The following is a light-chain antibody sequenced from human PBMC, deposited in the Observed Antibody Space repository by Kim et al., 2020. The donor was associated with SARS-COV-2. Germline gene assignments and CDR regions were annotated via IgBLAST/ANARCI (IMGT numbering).Light chain of an antibody. V-gene: IGKV2-29*02. J-gene: IGKJ2*01. Sequence: PASGSCNSSQSLLHSDGRTFLFWFLQKRDQSRQLLFSEVSNRFSGAPNRFGGGGSGADFTPQISRVEAEDAGVYYCMEGIQAPFAFGQGTKLEI. CDR1: QSLLHSDGRTF. CDR2: EVS. CDR3: MEGIQAPFA.